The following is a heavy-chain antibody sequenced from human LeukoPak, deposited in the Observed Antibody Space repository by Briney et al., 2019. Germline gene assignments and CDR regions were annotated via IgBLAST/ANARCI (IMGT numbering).Heavy chain of an antibody. D-gene: IGHD6-13*01. CDR1: GGSISSYY. V-gene: IGHV4-59*08. Sequence: SSETLSLTCTVSGGSISSYYWSWIRQPPGKGLEWIGYIYYSGSTNYNPSLKSRVTISVDTSKNQFSLKLSSVTAAGTAVYYCARHRKAPYIAAAGTSYYYGMDVWGQGTTVTVSS. CDR3: ARHRKAPYIAAAGTSYYYGMDV. J-gene: IGHJ6*02. CDR2: IYYSGST.